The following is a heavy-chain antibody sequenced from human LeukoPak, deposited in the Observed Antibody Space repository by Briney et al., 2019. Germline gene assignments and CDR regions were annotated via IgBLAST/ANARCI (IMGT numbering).Heavy chain of an antibody. CDR1: GFTFRTYA. D-gene: IGHD3-3*01. J-gene: IGHJ4*02. CDR3: ARPRPNYDFWSGYSSLIDY. CDR2: ISDSTTYI. V-gene: IGHV3-21*01. Sequence: GGSLRLSCAASGFTFRTYAMNWVRQAPGKGLEWVSSISDSTTYIYYADSVKGRFTISRDNAKNSLYLQMNSLRAEDTAVYYCARPRPNYDFWSGYSSLIDYWGQGTLVTVSS.